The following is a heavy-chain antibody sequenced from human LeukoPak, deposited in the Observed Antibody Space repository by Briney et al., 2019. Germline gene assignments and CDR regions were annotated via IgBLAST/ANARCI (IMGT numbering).Heavy chain of an antibody. CDR1: GFTFSSYW. CDR2: INHNGNVN. D-gene: IGHD3-16*01. V-gene: IGHV3-7*03. CDR3: ARGGGLDV. J-gene: IGHJ6*02. Sequence: GGSLRLSCAASGFTFSSYWMNWARQAPGKGLEWVASINHNGNVNYYVDSVRGRFTISRDNAKNSLYLQMSNLRAEDTAVYFCARGGGLDVWGQGATVTVSS.